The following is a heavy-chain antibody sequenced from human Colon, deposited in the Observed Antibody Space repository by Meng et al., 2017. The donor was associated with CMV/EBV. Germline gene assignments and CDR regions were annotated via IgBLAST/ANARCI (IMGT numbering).Heavy chain of an antibody. CDR2: IYYSGST. D-gene: IGHD3-10*01. CDR3: ARSSGFGEFFC. CDR1: GGSVSSGSYH. V-gene: IGHV4-61*01. Sequence: SETLSLTCTVSGGSVSSGSYHWSWIRQPPGKGLEWIGYIYYSGSTNYNPSLKSRVTISVDTSKNQFSLKLNSVTAADTAVYYCARSSGFGEFFCWGQGTLVTVSS. J-gene: IGHJ4*02.